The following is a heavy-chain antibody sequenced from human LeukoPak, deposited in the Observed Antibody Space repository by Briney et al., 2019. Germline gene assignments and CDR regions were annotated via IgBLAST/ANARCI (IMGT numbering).Heavy chain of an antibody. CDR2: ITYDGSNK. J-gene: IGHJ4*02. Sequence: PGRSLRLSCAASGFTFSNYDMHWVRQAPGKGLEWVTLITYDGSNKYYADSVKGQFTISRDNSKNTLYLQMNSLRAEDTAVYYCARSTISPNLFDYWGQGIQVTVSS. V-gene: IGHV3-30*03. CDR3: ARSTISPNLFDY. CDR1: GFTFSNYD. D-gene: IGHD3-3*01.